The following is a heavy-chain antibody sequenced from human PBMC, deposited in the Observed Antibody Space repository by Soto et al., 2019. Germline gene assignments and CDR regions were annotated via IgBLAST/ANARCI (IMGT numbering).Heavy chain of an antibody. CDR3: ARTRREYNWIAFDY. CDR1: GFSLSTSGMC. D-gene: IGHD1-20*01. Sequence: SVPTLVNPTRTLTLTCTFSGFSLSTSGMCVSWIRQPPGKALEWLALIDWDDDKYYSTSLKTRLTISKDTSKNQVVLTMTNMDPVDTATYYCARTRREYNWIAFDYWGQGTLVTVSS. V-gene: IGHV2-70*01. J-gene: IGHJ4*02. CDR2: IDWDDDK.